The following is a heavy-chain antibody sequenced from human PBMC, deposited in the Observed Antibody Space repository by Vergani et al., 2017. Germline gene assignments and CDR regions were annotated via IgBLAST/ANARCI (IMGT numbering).Heavy chain of an antibody. CDR3: AKADSSKWGPFDY. CDR1: GFTLRSYA. D-gene: IGHD6-13*01. CDR2: ISAGGGTT. V-gene: IGHV3-23*01. Sequence: EVQLLESGGGLVQPGGSLRLSCVAPGFTLRSYAMSWVRQAPGKGLEWVSAISAGGGTTYYADSVQSRFPISRDNSKNKLYLQMSSLRVEDTALYYCAKADSSKWGPFDYWDQGTLVTVSA. J-gene: IGHJ4*02.